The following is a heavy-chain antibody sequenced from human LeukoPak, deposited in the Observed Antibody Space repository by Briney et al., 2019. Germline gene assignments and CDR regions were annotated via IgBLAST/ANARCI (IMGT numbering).Heavy chain of an antibody. J-gene: IGHJ3*02. Sequence: GGSLRLSCAASGFTFDDYGMSWVRQAPGKGLVWISRISGDGRTISYADSVKGRFTISRDNAKNTVSLQVNSLRGEDTAVYYCGREDRIVLGNDALDIWGQGTMVTVSS. CDR1: GFTFDDYG. CDR3: GREDRIVLGNDALDI. D-gene: IGHD2-8*01. CDR2: ISGDGRTI. V-gene: IGHV3-74*01.